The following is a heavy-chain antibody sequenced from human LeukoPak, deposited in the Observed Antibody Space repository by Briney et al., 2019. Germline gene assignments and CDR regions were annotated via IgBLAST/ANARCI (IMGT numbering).Heavy chain of an antibody. D-gene: IGHD3-22*01. V-gene: IGHV1-69*05. Sequence: SVKVSCKASGGTFSSYAISWVRQAPGRGLEWMGRIIPIFGTANYAQKFQGRVTITTDEPTRTAYMELRSLRSEDTAVYYCASSSYYYDSSGYYNFDYWGQGTLVTVSS. J-gene: IGHJ4*02. CDR2: IIPIFGTA. CDR3: ASSSYYYDSSGYYNFDY. CDR1: GGTFSSYA.